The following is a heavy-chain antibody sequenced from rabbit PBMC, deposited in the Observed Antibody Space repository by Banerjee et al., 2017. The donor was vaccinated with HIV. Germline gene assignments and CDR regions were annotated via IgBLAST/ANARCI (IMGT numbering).Heavy chain of an antibody. D-gene: IGHD6-1*01. CDR2: INSSSGNT. J-gene: IGHJ3*01. CDR3: GRDRDGDAGYGSLAL. V-gene: IGHV1S45*01. Sequence: DLVKPEGSLTLTCTASGFSFSNKYVMCWVRQAPGKGLEWIGCINSSSGNTVYASWAKGRFTISKTSSTTVTLQMTSLTVADTATYFCGRDRDGDAGYGSLALWGQGTLVTVS. CDR1: GFSFSNKYV.